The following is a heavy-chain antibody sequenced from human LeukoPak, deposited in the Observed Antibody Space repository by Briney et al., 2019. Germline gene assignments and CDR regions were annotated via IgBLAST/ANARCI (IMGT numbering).Heavy chain of an antibody. CDR2: IYHDGTT. J-gene: IGHJ2*01. D-gene: IGHD3-9*01. CDR1: GYSIRSGYY. Sequence: KPSETLSLTCTVSGYSIRSGYYWGWIRQPPGKGLEWIGSIYHDGTTYYNPSLKSRVTVSVDTSNNQFSLKVSAVTAADTAVYYCARDRPDFDWSDRDFDLWGRGTLVTVSS. CDR3: ARDRPDFDWSDRDFDL. V-gene: IGHV4-38-2*02.